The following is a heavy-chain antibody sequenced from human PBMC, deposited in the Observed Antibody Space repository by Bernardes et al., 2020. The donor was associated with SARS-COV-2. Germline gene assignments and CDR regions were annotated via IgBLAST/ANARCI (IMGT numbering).Heavy chain of an antibody. Sequence: SETLSLTCAVYGGSFSGYYWSWIRQPPGKGLEWIGEINHSGSTNYSPSLKSRLIILVDTSKNQFSLKLSSVAAADTAVYYCARGYEDCGGGSCYMSDWFDPWGQGTLVTVSS. J-gene: IGHJ5*02. CDR3: ARGYEDCGGGSCYMSDWFDP. V-gene: IGHV4-34*01. D-gene: IGHD2-15*01. CDR2: INHSGST. CDR1: GGSFSGYY.